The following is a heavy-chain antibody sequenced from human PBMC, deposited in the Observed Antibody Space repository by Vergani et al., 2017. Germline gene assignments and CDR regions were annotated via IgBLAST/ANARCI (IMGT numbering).Heavy chain of an antibody. V-gene: IGHV3-30*18. CDR2: ISYDGSNK. CDR1: GFTFSSYG. CDR3: AKDLVSYDSSGLFDY. J-gene: IGHJ4*02. D-gene: IGHD3-22*01. Sequence: QVQLVESGGGVVQPGRSLRLSCAASGFTFSSYGMHWVRQAPGKGLEWVAVISYDGSNKYYADSVKGRFTISRDNSKNTLYLQMNSPRAEDTAVYYCAKDLVSYDSSGLFDYWGQGTLVTVSS.